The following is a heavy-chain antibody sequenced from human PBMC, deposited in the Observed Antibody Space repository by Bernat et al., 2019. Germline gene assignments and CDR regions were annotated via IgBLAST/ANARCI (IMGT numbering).Heavy chain of an antibody. J-gene: IGHJ4*02. V-gene: IGHV3-7*01. D-gene: IGHD6-13*01. CDR3: ARIAAARRGFDY. CDR1: GFTVSSYW. Sequence: EVQLVESGGGLVQPGGSLGLSCAASGFTVSSYWRSWVRQVTGKGLEWGANIKEDGSERYHVHPVKGRFTISSDNAKNSLYLQVNSLRAEDTAVYYCARIAAARRGFDYWGQGTLITVSS. CDR2: IKEDGSER.